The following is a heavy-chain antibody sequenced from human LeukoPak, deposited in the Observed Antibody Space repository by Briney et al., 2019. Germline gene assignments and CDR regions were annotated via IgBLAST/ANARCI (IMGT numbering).Heavy chain of an antibody. J-gene: IGHJ4*02. Sequence: GGSLRLSCAASGFTFSSYAMHWVRQAPGKGLEWVAVISYDGSNKYYADSVKGRFTISRDNSKNTLYLQMNSLRAEDTAVYYCARDLEMATLDYWGKGTLVTVSS. V-gene: IGHV3-30*04. D-gene: IGHD5-24*01. CDR1: GFTFSSYA. CDR3: ARDLEMATLDY. CDR2: ISYDGSNK.